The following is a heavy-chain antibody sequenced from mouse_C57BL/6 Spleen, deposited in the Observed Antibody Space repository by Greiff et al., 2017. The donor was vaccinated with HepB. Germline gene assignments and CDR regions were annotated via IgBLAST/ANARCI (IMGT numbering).Heavy chain of an antibody. CDR1: GFNIKDDY. J-gene: IGHJ2*01. CDR2: IDPENGDT. D-gene: IGHD1-1*01. Sequence: EVQLQQSGAELVRPGASVKLSCTASGFNIKDDYLHWVKQRPEQGLEWIGWIDPENGDTEYASKFQGKATITADTSSNTAYLQLSSLTSEDTAVYYCTGYGSSYERSSFDYWGQGTTLTVSS. V-gene: IGHV14-4*01. CDR3: TGYGSSYERSSFDY.